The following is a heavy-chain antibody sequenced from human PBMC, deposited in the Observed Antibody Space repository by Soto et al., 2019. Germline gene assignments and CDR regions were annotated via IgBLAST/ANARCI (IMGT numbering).Heavy chain of an antibody. CDR2: ISAYNGNT. J-gene: IGHJ4*02. V-gene: IGHV1-18*01. D-gene: IGHD2-2*02. CDR3: ARDWDGKGYCSRTSCHRGDY. CDR1: GYTFTSYG. Sequence: QVPLVQSGAEVKKPGASVKVSCKASGYTFTSYGISWVRQAPGQGLEWMGWISAYNGNTNYAQKLQGRVTMTTDTSTSTAYMELRSLRSDDTAVYYCARDWDGKGYCSRTSCHRGDYWGQGTLVTVSS.